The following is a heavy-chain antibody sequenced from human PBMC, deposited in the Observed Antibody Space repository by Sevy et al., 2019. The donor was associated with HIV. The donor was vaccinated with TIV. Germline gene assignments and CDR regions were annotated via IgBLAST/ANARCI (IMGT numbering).Heavy chain of an antibody. D-gene: IGHD3-22*01. CDR3: AIDHRRDGMIVVPFEK. J-gene: IGHJ4*02. Sequence: GESLKISCAASGLRFRNACMAWVRQAPGKGLEWVGRIRSETGGGTTDFAAFAKGKFTISRDDPKNTLYLQMNSLKTEDTAVYYCAIDHRRDGMIVVPFEKWGLGTLVTVSS. V-gene: IGHV3-15*01. CDR1: GLRFRNAC. CDR2: IRSETGGGTT.